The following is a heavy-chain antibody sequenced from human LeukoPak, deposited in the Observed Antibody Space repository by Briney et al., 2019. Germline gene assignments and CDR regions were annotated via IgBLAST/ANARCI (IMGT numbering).Heavy chain of an antibody. CDR3: ARDPSDYGGVLDAFDI. CDR2: IYHSGST. V-gene: IGHV4-30-2*01. Sequence: SETLSLTCTVSGGSISSGGYYWSWIRQPPGKGLEWIGYIYHSGSTYYNPSLKSRVTISVDRSKNQFSLKLSSVTAADTAVYYCARDPSDYGGVLDAFDIWGQGTMVTVSS. J-gene: IGHJ3*02. CDR1: GGSISSGGYY. D-gene: IGHD4-23*01.